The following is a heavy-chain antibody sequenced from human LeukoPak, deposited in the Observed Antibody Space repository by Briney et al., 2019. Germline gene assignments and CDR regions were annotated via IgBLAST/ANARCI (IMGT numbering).Heavy chain of an antibody. CDR3: ARESSGSHVDY. CDR1: GGSISSGSYY. CDR2: IYTSGST. V-gene: IGHV4-61*02. J-gene: IGHJ4*02. D-gene: IGHD6-19*01. Sequence: SQTLSLTCSVSGGSISSGSYYWSWIRQPAGKGLEWIGRIYTSGSTNYNPSLKSRVTISVDKSNNQFSLKLSSVTAADTAVYYCARESSGSHVDYWGQGTLVTVSS.